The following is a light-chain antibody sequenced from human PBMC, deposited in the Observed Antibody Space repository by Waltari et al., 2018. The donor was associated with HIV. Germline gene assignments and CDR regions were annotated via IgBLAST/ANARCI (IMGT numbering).Light chain of an antibody. V-gene: IGLV3-10*01. J-gene: IGLJ1*01. CDR3: YSTGNGDTHKGV. Sequence: YELTQPPSVSVSPGQTAAITCSGDALPEKPVSWFRQKSGQAPVLLIFDDNRRPSAISDKFSGSKSGTVATLTISGAQVQDEADYYCYSTGNGDTHKGVFGSGTCVTVL. CDR2: DDN. CDR1: ALPEKP.